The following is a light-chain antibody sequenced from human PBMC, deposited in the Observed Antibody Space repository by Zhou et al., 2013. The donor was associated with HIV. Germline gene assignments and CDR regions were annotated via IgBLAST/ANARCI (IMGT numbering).Light chain of an antibody. CDR1: QSVSSN. Sequence: EIVMTQSPATLSVSPGERATLSCRASQSVSSNLAWYQQKPGQAPRLLIYAASSRATGVPDRFSGSGSGTDFTLTISRLEPEDFAVYYCQQRSNWPRTFGHGTKVEIK. CDR2: AAS. J-gene: IGKJ1*01. V-gene: IGKV3D-20*02. CDR3: QQRSNWPRT.